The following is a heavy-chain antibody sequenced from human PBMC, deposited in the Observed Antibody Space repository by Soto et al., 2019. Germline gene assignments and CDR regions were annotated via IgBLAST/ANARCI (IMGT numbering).Heavy chain of an antibody. Sequence: GASVKVSCKASGYTFTSYAMHWVRQAPGQRLEWMGWINAGNGNTKYSQKFQGRVTMTRDTPANTAYLELSSLSSEDTAVYYCATPQDYDGCFDSWGQGTLVTVSS. D-gene: IGHD3-22*01. CDR2: INAGNGNT. V-gene: IGHV1-3*01. CDR3: ATPQDYDGCFDS. CDR1: GYTFTSYA. J-gene: IGHJ4*02.